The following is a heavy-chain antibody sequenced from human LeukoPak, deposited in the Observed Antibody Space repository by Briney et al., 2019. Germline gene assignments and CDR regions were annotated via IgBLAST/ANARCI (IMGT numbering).Heavy chain of an antibody. J-gene: IGHJ6*03. CDR2: FDPEDGET. V-gene: IGHV1-24*01. CDR3: ATVTGTRLYYYYMDV. Sequence: ASVKVSCTVSGYTLTELSMHWVRQAPGKGLEWMGGFDPEDGETIYAQKFQGRVTMTEDTSTDTAYMELSSLRSEDTAVYYCATVTGTRLYYYYMDVWGKGTTVTISS. CDR1: GYTLTELS. D-gene: IGHD1-20*01.